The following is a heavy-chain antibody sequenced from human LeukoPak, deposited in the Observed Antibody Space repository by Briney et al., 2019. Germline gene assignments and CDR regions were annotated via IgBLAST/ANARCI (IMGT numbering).Heavy chain of an antibody. V-gene: IGHV3-23*01. CDR3: AKGGSDDSSGYYYDVRPRPFSGYDY. D-gene: IGHD3-22*01. Sequence: GGSLRLSCAASGFTFSSYAMSWVRQAPVKGLEWVSAISGSGGSTYYADSVKGRFTISRDNSKNTLYLQMNSLRAEDTAVYYCAKGGSDDSSGYYYDVRPRPFSGYDYWGQGTLVTVSS. J-gene: IGHJ4*02. CDR1: GFTFSSYA. CDR2: ISGSGGST.